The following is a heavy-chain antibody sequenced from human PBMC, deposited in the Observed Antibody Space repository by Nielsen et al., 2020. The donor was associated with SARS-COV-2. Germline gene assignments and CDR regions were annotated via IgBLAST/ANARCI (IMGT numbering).Heavy chain of an antibody. CDR3: AKEAPCYYYMDV. Sequence: LSLTCAVYGGSFSGYYWSWVRQAPGKGLEWMAVISHDGSNKYYADSVKGRFTVSRDNSKNTVYLQMNSLRTEDTAVYYCAKEAPCYYYMDVWGKGTTVTVSS. J-gene: IGHJ6*03. CDR1: GGSFSGYY. CDR2: ISHDGSNK. V-gene: IGHV3-30*18.